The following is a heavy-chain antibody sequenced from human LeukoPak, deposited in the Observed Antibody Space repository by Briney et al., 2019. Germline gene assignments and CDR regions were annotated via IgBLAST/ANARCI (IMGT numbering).Heavy chain of an antibody. CDR2: ISSSSSYI. D-gene: IGHD3-3*01. Sequence: GGSLRLSCAASGLTFRSYSMTWVRQAPGKGLGWVSSISSSSSYIYYADSVKGRFTISRDNAKNSLYLQMNSLRAEDTAVYYCARGLRFLEWLSSAELDYWGQGTLVTVSS. V-gene: IGHV3-21*01. CDR1: GLTFRSYS. J-gene: IGHJ4*02. CDR3: ARGLRFLEWLSSAELDY.